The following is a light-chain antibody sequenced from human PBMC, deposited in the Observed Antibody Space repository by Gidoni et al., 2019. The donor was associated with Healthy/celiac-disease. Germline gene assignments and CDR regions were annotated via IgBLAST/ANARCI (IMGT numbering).Light chain of an antibody. CDR2: LAS. CDR3: QKYYSTPWT. V-gene: IGKV4-1*01. Sequence: DIFMTQSPDSLAVSLGERATINCKSSQSVLYSSNNKNYLAWYQQKPGQPPKLLIYLASTRESGVPDRLSGSGSGTDFTLTISSMQAEDVAVYYCQKYYSTPWTFGQGTKVEIK. CDR1: QSVLYSSNNKNY. J-gene: IGKJ1*01.